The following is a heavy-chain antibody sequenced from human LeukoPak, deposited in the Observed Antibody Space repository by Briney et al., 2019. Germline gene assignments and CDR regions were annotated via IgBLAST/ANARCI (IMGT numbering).Heavy chain of an antibody. CDR2: ISGSGGSR. D-gene: IGHD6-13*01. Sequence: GGSLRLSCAASGFTFSTYGMSWVRQAPGKGLEWVSGISGSGGSRFYTDSVKGRFTISRDNSKNTLYLQMNSLRAEDTAVYYCAKDHGSSSWYYFDYWGQGTLVTVSS. CDR1: GFTFSTYG. CDR3: AKDHGSSSWYYFDY. J-gene: IGHJ4*02. V-gene: IGHV3-23*01.